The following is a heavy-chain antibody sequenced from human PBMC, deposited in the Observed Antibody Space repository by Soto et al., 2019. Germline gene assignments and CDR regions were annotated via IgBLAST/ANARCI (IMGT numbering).Heavy chain of an antibody. J-gene: IGHJ5*02. V-gene: IGHV2-5*02. D-gene: IGHD3-22*01. CDR1: GISLSTSGVG. CDR3: AHRGYYDSSGSSFDP. CDR2: IYWDDDK. Sequence: SGPTLVNPTQTLTLTCTFSGISLSTSGVGVGWIRQPPGKALEWLALIYWDDDKRYSPSLKSRLTITKDTSKNQVVLTMTNMDPVDTATYYCAHRGYYDSSGSSFDPWGQGTLVTVSS.